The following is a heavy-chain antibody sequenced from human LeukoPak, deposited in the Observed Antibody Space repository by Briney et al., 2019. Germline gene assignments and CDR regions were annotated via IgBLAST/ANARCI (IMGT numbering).Heavy chain of an antibody. V-gene: IGHV3-23*01. CDR2: ISGSGGST. CDR1: GFTFSSYA. Sequence: GGSLRLSCAASGFTFSSYAMSWVRQAPGKGLEWVSAISGSGGSTYYADSVKGRFTISRDNAKNMLYLQMNSLRAEDTAVYYCASSRSSGYGHSWGQGTLVTVSS. D-gene: IGHD5-12*01. J-gene: IGHJ4*02. CDR3: ASSRSSGYGHS.